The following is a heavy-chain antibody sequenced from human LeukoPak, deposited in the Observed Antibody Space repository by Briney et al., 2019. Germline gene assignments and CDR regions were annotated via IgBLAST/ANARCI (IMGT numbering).Heavy chain of an antibody. CDR2: ISSSSSYI. J-gene: IGHJ4*02. CDR1: GFTFSRYS. V-gene: IGHV3-21*01. CDR3: ARVRPYCSGGSCYSMDY. D-gene: IGHD2-15*01. Sequence: GGSLRLSCAASGFTFSRYSMNWVRQTPGKGLEWVSSISSSSSYIYFADSVKGRFTISRDNAKKSLYLQMNSLRAEDTAVYYCARVRPYCSGGSCYSMDYWGQGTLVTVSS.